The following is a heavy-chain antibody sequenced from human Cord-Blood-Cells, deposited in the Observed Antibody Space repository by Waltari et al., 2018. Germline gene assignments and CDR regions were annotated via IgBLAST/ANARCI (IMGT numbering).Heavy chain of an antibody. J-gene: IGHJ4*02. CDR1: GVTSSSYS. CDR2: ISMSSSCV. V-gene: IGHV3-21*01. Sequence: EVQLVESGGGLVNTGGSLRLSCEASGVTSSSYSMNCVRQAPGKGLGWVSSISMSSSCVYSAASVKGQFTDSRDHARNAVYLQMISLRADDTAVYYCARAGVHSSSYFDYWGQGTLVTVSS. CDR3: ARAGVHSSSYFDY. D-gene: IGHD6-6*01.